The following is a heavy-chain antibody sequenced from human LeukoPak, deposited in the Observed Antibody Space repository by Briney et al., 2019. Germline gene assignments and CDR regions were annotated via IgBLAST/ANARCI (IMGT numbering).Heavy chain of an antibody. CDR3: ARAGDYYVSGSYLGY. CDR1: GGSISSYY. J-gene: IGHJ4*02. D-gene: IGHD3-10*01. V-gene: IGHV4-59*01. CDR2: FYHRGSA. Sequence: SSETLSLTCTVSGGSISSYYWTWIRQPPGKGLEWIGYFYHRGSANYNPSLKGRVTISVDTSKNQFSLTLSSVTAADTAVYYCARAGDYYVSGSYLGYWGQGTLVTVSS.